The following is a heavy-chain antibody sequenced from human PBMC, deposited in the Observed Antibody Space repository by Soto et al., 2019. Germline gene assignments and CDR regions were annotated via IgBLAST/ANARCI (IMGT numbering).Heavy chain of an antibody. CDR2: ISSSSSYT. CDR3: ARGGPLITMVRGGSDY. D-gene: IGHD3-10*01. J-gene: IGHJ4*02. V-gene: IGHV3-11*05. Sequence: GKGLEWVSYISSSSSYTNYADSVKGRFTISRDNAKNSLYLQMNSLRAEDTAVYYCARGGPLITMVRGGSDYWGQGTLVTVSS.